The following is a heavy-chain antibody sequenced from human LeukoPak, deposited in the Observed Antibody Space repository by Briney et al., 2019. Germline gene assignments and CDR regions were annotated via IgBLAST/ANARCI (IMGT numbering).Heavy chain of an antibody. Sequence: GGSLRLSCAASGFTFSSYAMHWVRQAPGKGLEWVAVISYDGSNKYYADSVKGRFTISRDNSKNTLYLQMNSLRPEDTAVYYCAKGVGGSANYYYMDVWGKGTTVTVSS. D-gene: IGHD3-10*01. V-gene: IGHV3-30-3*01. CDR1: GFTFSSYA. CDR3: AKGVGGSANYYYMDV. CDR2: ISYDGSNK. J-gene: IGHJ6*03.